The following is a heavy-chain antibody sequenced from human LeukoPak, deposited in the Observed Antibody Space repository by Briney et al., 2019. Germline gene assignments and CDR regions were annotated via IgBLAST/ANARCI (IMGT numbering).Heavy chain of an antibody. D-gene: IGHD1-26*01. Sequence: GGSLRLSCGASGFTFSSYEMNWVRQAPGKGLEWVSYISSSGSTIYYADSVKGRFTISRDNAKKSLYLQMNSLRAEDTAVYYCARERVGATEDYFDYWGQRTLVTVSS. V-gene: IGHV3-48*03. CDR1: GFTFSSYE. J-gene: IGHJ4*02. CDR2: ISSSGSTI. CDR3: ARERVGATEDYFDY.